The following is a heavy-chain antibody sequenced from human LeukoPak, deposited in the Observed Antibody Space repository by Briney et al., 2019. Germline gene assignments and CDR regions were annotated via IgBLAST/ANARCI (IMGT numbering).Heavy chain of an antibody. CDR1: GGSISSYY. V-gene: IGHV4-59*08. CDR3: ARVRPHQFYGEGHWFDP. CDR2: IYYSGST. Sequence: SETLSLTCTVSGGSISSYYWSWIRQPPGKGLEWIGYIYYSGSTNYNPSLKSRVTISVDTSKNQFSLKLSSVTAADTAVYYCARVRPHQFYGEGHWFDPWGQGTLVTVSS. D-gene: IGHD3-10*01. J-gene: IGHJ5*02.